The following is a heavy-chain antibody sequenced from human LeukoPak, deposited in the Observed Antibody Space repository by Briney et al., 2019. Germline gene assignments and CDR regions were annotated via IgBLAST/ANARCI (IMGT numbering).Heavy chain of an antibody. CDR1: GGTFSSYA. V-gene: IGHV1-69*13. CDR3: AREGGSSSWYVHDAFDI. D-gene: IGHD6-13*01. Sequence: SVKVSCRASGGTFSSYAISWVRQAPGQGLEWMGGIIPIFGTANYAQKFQGRVTITADESTSTAYMELSSLRSEDTAVYYCAREGGSSSWYVHDAFDIWGQGTMVTVSS. J-gene: IGHJ3*02. CDR2: IIPIFGTA.